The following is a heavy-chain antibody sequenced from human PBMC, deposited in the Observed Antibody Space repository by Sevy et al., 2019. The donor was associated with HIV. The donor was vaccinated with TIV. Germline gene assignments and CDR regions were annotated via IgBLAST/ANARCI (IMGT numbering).Heavy chain of an antibody. CDR3: ARTPLLTIPGTTDVYFDN. CDR1: GGTFSNYA. CDR2: IIPIFGTT. V-gene: IGHV1-69*13. D-gene: IGHD1-7*01. J-gene: IGHJ4*02. Sequence: ASVKVSCKASGGTFSNYALSWVRQAPGQGLEWMGGIIPIFGTTNLAQTVQGRVTITADHSRSTAYMELSSLRAADTAVYYCARTPLLTIPGTTDVYFDNWGQGTLVTVSS.